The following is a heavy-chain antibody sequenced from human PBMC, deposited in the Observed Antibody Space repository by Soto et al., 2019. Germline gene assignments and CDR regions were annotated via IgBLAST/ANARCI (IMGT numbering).Heavy chain of an antibody. CDR1: GFTFRSYA. Sequence: GGSLRLSCASSGFTFRSYAMSWARQATGKGLEWVSAISGSGGSTYYADSVKGRFTISRDNSKNTLYLQMNSLRAEDTAVYYCAISIAARTFDYWGQGTLVTVSS. J-gene: IGHJ4*02. CDR2: ISGSGGST. CDR3: AISIAARTFDY. V-gene: IGHV3-23*01. D-gene: IGHD6-6*01.